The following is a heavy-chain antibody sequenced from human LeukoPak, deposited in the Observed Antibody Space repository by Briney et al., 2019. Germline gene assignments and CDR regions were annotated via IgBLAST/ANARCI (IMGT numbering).Heavy chain of an antibody. CDR3: AKRGIMIRAVIIIGFHKEAYYFDY. Sequence: GGSLRLSCVVSGITLSNYGMSWVRQAPGKGLEWVSGISERGGSTNYADSVKGRFIISRDTSKNTVYLQMNSLRVEDTAVYFCAKRGIMIRAVIIIGFHKEAYYFDYWGQGILVTVSS. CDR1: GITLSNYG. CDR2: ISERGGST. J-gene: IGHJ4*02. V-gene: IGHV3-23*01. D-gene: IGHD3-10*01.